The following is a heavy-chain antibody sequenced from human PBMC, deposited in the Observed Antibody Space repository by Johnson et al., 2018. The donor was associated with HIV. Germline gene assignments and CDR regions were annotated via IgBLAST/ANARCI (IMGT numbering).Heavy chain of an antibody. J-gene: IGHJ3*02. V-gene: IGHV3-23*04. Sequence: VQLVESGGGLVQPGGSLRLSCVASGFIFGDAAMIWVRQAPGKGLEWVSGLSGRDTGTYYADSVKGRFTVSRDNSKNTLYLQMNSLRAEDTAVYYCAKDIRGYDYVAFDIWGQGTMVTVSS. CDR2: LSGRDTGT. CDR1: GFIFGDAA. D-gene: IGHD5-12*01. CDR3: AKDIRGYDYVAFDI.